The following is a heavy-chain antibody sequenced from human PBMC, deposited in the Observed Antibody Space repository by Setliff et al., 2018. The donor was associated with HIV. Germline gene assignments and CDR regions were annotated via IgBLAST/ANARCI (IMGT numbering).Heavy chain of an antibody. Sequence: SETLSLTCTVSGGSISSGTYYWSWIRQPAGKGLEWIGRIYTSGSTNYNPSLKSRVTISVDTSKNQLSLKLSSVTAADTAVYYCATYADRESNRFDPWGQGILVTVSS. V-gene: IGHV4-61*02. J-gene: IGHJ5*02. CDR2: IYTSGST. CDR3: ATYADRESNRFDP. CDR1: GGSISSGTYY. D-gene: IGHD3-10*01.